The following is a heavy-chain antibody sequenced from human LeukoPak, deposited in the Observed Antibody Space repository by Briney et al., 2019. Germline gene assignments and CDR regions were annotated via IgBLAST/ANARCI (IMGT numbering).Heavy chain of an antibody. CDR3: ARSTWRYSLDF. D-gene: IGHD2-15*01. Sequence: GGSLRLSCAASGFTFSNYWMTWVRQAPGKGLEWVANIKEEGSEKYYVDSVKGRFTISRDNAKNSLYLQMNGLRAEETAVYYCARSTWRYSLDFWGQGTLVSVSS. CDR2: IKEEGSEK. CDR1: GFTFSNYW. V-gene: IGHV3-7*01. J-gene: IGHJ4*02.